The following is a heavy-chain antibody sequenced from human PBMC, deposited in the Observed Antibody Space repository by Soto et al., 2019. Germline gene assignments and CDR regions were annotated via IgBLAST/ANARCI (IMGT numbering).Heavy chain of an antibody. CDR3: AREDPDGYISY. CDR1: GGTFSSYT. D-gene: IGHD5-12*01. J-gene: IGHJ4*02. V-gene: IGHV1-69*08. CDR2: IIPILGIA. Sequence: QVQLVQSGAEVKKPGSSVKVSCKASGGTFSSYTISWVRQAPGQGLEWMGRIIPILGIANYAQKFQGRVTIIADKSTSTAYMELSSLRSEDTAVYYCAREDPDGYISYWGQGTLVTVSS.